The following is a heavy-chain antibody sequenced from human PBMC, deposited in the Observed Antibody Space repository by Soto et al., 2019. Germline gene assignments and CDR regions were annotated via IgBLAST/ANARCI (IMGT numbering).Heavy chain of an antibody. Sequence: GGSLRLSCAASEFTFSSYSMIWVRQAPGKGLEWVSYISSSSNNIYYADSVKGRFTISRDNAKDSLYLQMSSLRAEDTAVYYCARRGGGNLHFDYWGQGTLVTVSS. CDR1: EFTFSSYS. D-gene: IGHD3-16*01. CDR2: ISSSSNNI. J-gene: IGHJ4*02. CDR3: ARRGGGNLHFDY. V-gene: IGHV3-48*01.